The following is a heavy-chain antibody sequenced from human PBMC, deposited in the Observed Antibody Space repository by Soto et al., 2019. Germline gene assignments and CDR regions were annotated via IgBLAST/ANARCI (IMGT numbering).Heavy chain of an antibody. V-gene: IGHV1-8*02. Sequence: SVKVSCKASGYTFINYDISWVRQATGQGLEWMGWMNTNTNTTDSAEVFEGRVSLTWDTSISTAYMQLNSLKIDDTAVYYCAREVVETSSLWLDPWGQGTLVTVSS. J-gene: IGHJ5*02. CDR2: MNTNTNTT. CDR1: GYTFINYD. CDR3: AREVVETSSLWLDP. D-gene: IGHD6-6*01.